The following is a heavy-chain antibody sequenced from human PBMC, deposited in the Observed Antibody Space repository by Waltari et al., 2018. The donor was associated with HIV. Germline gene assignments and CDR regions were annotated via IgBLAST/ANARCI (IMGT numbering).Heavy chain of an antibody. CDR2: IIISMSNI. CDR3: ARPCIAARPGWMDV. CDR1: GFTFSSYS. Sequence: EVQLVESGGGLVQPGGSLRLSCAASGFTFSSYSMTWVRQAPRKGCVCVSYIIISMSNIDDADSVQGPFTISRDNAKNSLYLQTNSLRDEDTAVYYCARPCIAARPGWMDVWGQGTTVTVSS. D-gene: IGHD6-6*01. V-gene: IGHV3-48*02. J-gene: IGHJ6*02.